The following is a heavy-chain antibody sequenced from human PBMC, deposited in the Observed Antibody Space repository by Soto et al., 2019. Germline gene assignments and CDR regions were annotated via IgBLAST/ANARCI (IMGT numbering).Heavy chain of an antibody. J-gene: IGHJ4*02. Sequence: PGESLKISCQCSGYTFSNFWIGWVRQLPGKGLEWMGIIYPGDHETRYSPSFHGKVTISADKSINTAYLQWNSLEASDTAFYFCATSPSSSPYFDYWGQGALVTVSS. CDR3: ATSPSSSPYFDY. D-gene: IGHD6-13*01. CDR2: IYPGDHET. CDR1: GYTFSNFW. V-gene: IGHV5-51*01.